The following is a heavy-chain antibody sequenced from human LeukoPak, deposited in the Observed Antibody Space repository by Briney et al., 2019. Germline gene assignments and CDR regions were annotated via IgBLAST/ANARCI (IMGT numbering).Heavy chain of an antibody. CDR3: AKGHSSGWYYFDY. J-gene: IGHJ4*02. CDR2: ISYDGSNK. D-gene: IGHD6-19*01. Sequence: GGSLRLSCAASGFSFSTYWMSWVRQAPGKGLEWVAVISYDGSNKYYADSVKGRFTISRDNSKNTLYLQMNSLRAEDTAVYYCAKGHSSGWYYFDYWGQGTLVTVSS. V-gene: IGHV3-30*18. CDR1: GFSFSTYW.